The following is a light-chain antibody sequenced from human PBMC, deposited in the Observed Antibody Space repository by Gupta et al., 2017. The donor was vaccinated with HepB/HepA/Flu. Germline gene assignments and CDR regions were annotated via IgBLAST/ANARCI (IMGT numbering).Light chain of an antibody. CDR2: KDS. V-gene: IGLV3-25*03. CDR1: SLPDQY. J-gene: IGLJ1*01. Sequence: SYELTQPPSVSVSPGQTARITCSGDSLPDQYSYWYQQKPGQAPVLLIYKDSERPSGIPERFSGSSSGTTVTLTISGVQAEDEGDYYCQSADNSGYVFGTGTKVTGL. CDR3: QSADNSGYV.